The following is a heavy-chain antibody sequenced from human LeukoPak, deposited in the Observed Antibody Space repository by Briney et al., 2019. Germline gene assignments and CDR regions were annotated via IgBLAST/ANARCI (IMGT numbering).Heavy chain of an antibody. CDR2: IYYSGNT. D-gene: IGHD5-24*01. J-gene: IGHJ4*02. V-gene: IGHV4-31*03. CDR3: AGDKGLRYGYSLLDY. Sequence: SETLSLTCTVSGGSISSGGYYWSWIRQHPGKGLEWIGYIYYSGNTYSNPSLKSRVTISVDTSKNQFSLKLSSVTAADTAVYYCAGDKGLRYGYSLLDYWGQGTLVTVSS. CDR1: GGSISSGGYY.